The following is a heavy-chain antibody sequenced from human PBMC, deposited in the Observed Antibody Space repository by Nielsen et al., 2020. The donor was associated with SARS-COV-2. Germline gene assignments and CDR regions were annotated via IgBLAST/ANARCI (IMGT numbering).Heavy chain of an antibody. V-gene: IGHV1-46*01. J-gene: IGHJ6*02. CDR3: ARDDTVTMYYYSYYGMDV. CDR1: GYTFTNYY. CDR2: INTSDGST. D-gene: IGHD4-17*01. Sequence: ASVKVSCKASGYTFTNYYMHWVRQAPGQGLEWMGIINTSDGSTTYARKFQGRVTMTRDTSTRTVYMGLRSLRSEDTAVYCCARDDTVTMYYYSYYGMDVWGQGTTVTVSS.